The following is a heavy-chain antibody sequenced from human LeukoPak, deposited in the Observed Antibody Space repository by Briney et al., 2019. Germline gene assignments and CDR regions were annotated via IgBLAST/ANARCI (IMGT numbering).Heavy chain of an antibody. J-gene: IGHJ5*02. Sequence: PSETLSLTCTVSGGSISGGDYYWSWIRQPPGKGLEWIGYIYYSGSTYYNPSLKSRVTISVDTSKNQFSLKLSSVTAADTAVYYCARAHMITFGGVIVFNWFDPWGQGTLVTVSS. CDR3: ARAHMITFGGVIVFNWFDP. D-gene: IGHD3-16*02. CDR2: IYYSGST. CDR1: GGSISGGDYY. V-gene: IGHV4-30-4*01.